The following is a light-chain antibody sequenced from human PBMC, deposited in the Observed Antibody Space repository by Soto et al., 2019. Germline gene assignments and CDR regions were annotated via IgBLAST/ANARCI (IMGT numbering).Light chain of an antibody. CDR1: QSVSSN. V-gene: IGKV3-15*01. Sequence: EIVMTQSPATLSVSPGERATLSCRASQSVSSNLAWYQQKPGQAPRLLIYGASTRATGIPLRFSGSGSGTDFTLTISSLQPEDFATYYCLQDYNYPWTFGQGTKVDIK. J-gene: IGKJ1*01. CDR2: GAS. CDR3: LQDYNYPWT.